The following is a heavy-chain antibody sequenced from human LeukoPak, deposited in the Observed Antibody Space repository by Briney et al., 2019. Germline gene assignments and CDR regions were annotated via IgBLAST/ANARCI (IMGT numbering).Heavy chain of an antibody. CDR3: ARASTRHGGYYFDY. CDR1: GFTFSSYS. J-gene: IGHJ4*02. CDR2: ISSSSSYI. D-gene: IGHD3-10*01. V-gene: IGHV3-21*01. Sequence: GGSLRLSCAASGFTFSSYSMTWVRQAPGKGLEWVSSISSSSSYIYYADSVKGRFTISRDNAKNSLYLQMNSLRAEDTAVYYCARASTRHGGYYFDYWGQGTLVTVSS.